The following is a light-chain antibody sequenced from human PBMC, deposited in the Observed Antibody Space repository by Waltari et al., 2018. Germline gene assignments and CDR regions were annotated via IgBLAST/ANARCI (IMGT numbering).Light chain of an antibody. Sequence: SSELTQDPAVSVALGQTVRITCQGDSLRGDYASRYQLKPGQAPVLVTYGNNIRPSGVPDRFYGSTSGNTASLTITGAKAEDEADYYCNSRNISGNAVFGGGTKLTFL. CDR2: GNN. CDR3: NSRNISGNAV. CDR1: SLRGDY. J-gene: IGLJ2*01. V-gene: IGLV3-19*01.